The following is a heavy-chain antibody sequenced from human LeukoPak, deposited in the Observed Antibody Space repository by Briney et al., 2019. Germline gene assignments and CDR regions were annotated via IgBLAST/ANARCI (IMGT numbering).Heavy chain of an antibody. CDR3: ATPGGDGSGSYLFH. D-gene: IGHD3-10*01. Sequence: ALVKVSCKTSGSSGITWVRQVPGQGLEWMGWISVYNGKTKYAQKFQGRVTMTGDTSTSTAYMELRSLRADDTAVYYCATPGGDGSGSYLFHWGQGTLVTVSS. J-gene: IGHJ4*02. CDR1: GSSG. V-gene: IGHV1-18*01. CDR2: ISVYNGKT.